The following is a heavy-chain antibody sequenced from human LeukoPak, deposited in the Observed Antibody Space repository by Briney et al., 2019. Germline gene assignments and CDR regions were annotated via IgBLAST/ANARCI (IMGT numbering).Heavy chain of an antibody. D-gene: IGHD3-10*01. V-gene: IGHV3-30*02. J-gene: IGHJ4*02. Sequence: GGSLRLSCAASGFTFSNYGMHWVRQAPGKGLEWVAFIRYDGSNKYYADSVKGRFTISRDNSKNTLYLQMNSLRAEDTAVYYCAKDHHYYGSGSYSPFDYWGQGTLVTVSS. CDR1: GFTFSNYG. CDR2: IRYDGSNK. CDR3: AKDHHYYGSGSYSPFDY.